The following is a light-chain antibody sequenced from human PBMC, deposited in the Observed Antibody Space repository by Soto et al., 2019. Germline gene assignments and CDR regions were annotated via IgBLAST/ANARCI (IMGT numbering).Light chain of an antibody. V-gene: IGKV3-15*01. Sequence: EIVMTQSPATLSVSPGERATLSCRASQSVYNNLAWYQQKPGQAPRLLIYGASTRATGIPARFSGSGSGTEFTLTISSLQSEDFAVYFCQQYKNGPPVTVTPGTKVDIK. CDR3: QQYKNGPPVT. CDR2: GAS. J-gene: IGKJ3*01. CDR1: QSVYNN.